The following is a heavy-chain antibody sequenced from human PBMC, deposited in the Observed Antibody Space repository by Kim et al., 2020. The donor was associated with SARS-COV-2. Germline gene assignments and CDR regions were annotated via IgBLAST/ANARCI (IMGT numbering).Heavy chain of an antibody. D-gene: IGHD3-16*01. V-gene: IGHV3-33*01. J-gene: IGHJ6*04. Sequence: GGSLRLSCAASGFTFSSYGMHWVRQAPGKGLEWLAVIWHEGSKNYYPDSVRDRFTISRDNSKNTLYLQMNSLRAEDTAVYYCARVGVSGLNSGGLNVWGKGTTVTVSS. CDR3: ARVGVSGLNSGGLNV. CDR2: IWHEGSKN. CDR1: GFTFSSYG.